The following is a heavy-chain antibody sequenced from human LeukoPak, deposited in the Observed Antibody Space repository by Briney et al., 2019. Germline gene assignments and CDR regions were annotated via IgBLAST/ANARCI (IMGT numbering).Heavy chain of an antibody. CDR3: ARGYYGMDV. V-gene: IGHV6-1*01. J-gene: IGHJ6*02. CDR1: GDSVSSNSAA. Sequence: SQTLSLTCAISGDSVSSNSAAWTWIMQSPSRGLEWLARTYYRSKWYNDYAVSVESRITINPDTSKNQCSLQLNSVTPEDTAVYYCARGYYGMDVWGQGTTVTVSS. CDR2: TYYRSKWYN.